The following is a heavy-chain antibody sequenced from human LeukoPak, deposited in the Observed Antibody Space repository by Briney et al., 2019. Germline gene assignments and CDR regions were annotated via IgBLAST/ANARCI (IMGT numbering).Heavy chain of an antibody. Sequence: PGGSLRLSCAASGFTFSSYEMIWVRQAPGKGLEWVSYISSGGSATYYADSVKGRFTISRDDAKNSLFLQMSSLRAEDTAVYYCARGAFYGYWGQGTLVTVSS. CDR1: GFTFSSYE. V-gene: IGHV3-48*03. J-gene: IGHJ4*02. CDR3: ARGAFYGY. CDR2: ISSGGSAT. D-gene: IGHD1-26*01.